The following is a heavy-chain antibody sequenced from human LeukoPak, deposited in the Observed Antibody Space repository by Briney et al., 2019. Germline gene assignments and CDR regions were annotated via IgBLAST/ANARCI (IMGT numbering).Heavy chain of an antibody. J-gene: IGHJ4*02. CDR3: ARASRRGVPAAMPFDY. V-gene: IGHV4-59*01. CDR2: IYDSGGT. Sequence: PSETLSLTCTVSGGSISSYYWSWIRQPPGKGLEWIGYIYDSGGTNYNPSLKSRVTISVDTSKNHFSLKLSSVTAADTAVYYCARASRRGVPAAMPFDYWGQGTLVTVSS. D-gene: IGHD2-2*01. CDR1: GGSISSYY.